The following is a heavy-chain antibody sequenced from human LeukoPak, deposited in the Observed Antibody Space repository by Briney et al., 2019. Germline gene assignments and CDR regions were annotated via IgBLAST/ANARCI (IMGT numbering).Heavy chain of an antibody. CDR3: ARRSGDSSSWVDY. CDR1: GYSFTCYW. Sequence: GESLKISCKGSGYSFTCYWISWVGQMPGKGLEWMGRIDPSDSYTNYSPSFQGHVTISADKSISTAYLQWSSLKASDTAMYYCARRSGDSSSWVDYWGQGTLVTVSS. V-gene: IGHV5-10-1*01. CDR2: IDPSDSYT. J-gene: IGHJ4*02. D-gene: IGHD6-13*01.